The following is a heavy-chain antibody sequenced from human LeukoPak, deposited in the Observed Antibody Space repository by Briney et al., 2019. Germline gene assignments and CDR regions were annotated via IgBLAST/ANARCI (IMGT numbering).Heavy chain of an antibody. CDR1: GFTFSGNW. Sequence: PGGSLRLSCAASGFTFSGNWMHWVRQAPGKGLVWVSHISTDARTITYADFVKGRFTISRDNAKNTLYLQMNSLRAEDTAVYYCATDKGAAPEERADYWGQGTLVTVSS. CDR2: ISTDARTI. J-gene: IGHJ4*02. V-gene: IGHV3-74*01. CDR3: ATDKGAAPEERADY. D-gene: IGHD1-1*01.